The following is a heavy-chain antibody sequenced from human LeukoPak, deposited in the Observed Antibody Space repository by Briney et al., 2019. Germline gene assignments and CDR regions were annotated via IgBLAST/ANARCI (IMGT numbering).Heavy chain of an antibody. D-gene: IGHD5-18*01. CDR1: GFTFSSYA. V-gene: IGHV3-30-3*01. Sequence: GGSLRLSCAASGFTFSSYAMRWVRQAPGKGLEWVAVISYDGSNKYYADSVKGRFTISRDNSKNTLYLQMNSLRAEDTAVYYCARDGVAQYTAMEFYFDYWGQGTLVTVSS. CDR3: ARDGVAQYTAMEFYFDY. J-gene: IGHJ4*02. CDR2: ISYDGSNK.